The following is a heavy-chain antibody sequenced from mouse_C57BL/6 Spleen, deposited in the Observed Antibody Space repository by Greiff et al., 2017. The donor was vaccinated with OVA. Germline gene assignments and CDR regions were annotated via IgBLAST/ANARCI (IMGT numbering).Heavy chain of an antibody. Sequence: EVKLMESGPGLVKPSQSLSLTCSVTGYSITSGYYWNWIRQFPGNKLEWMGYISYDGSNNYNPSLKNRISITRDTSKNQFFLKLNSVTTEDTATYYCARENYYGLPDYWGQGTTLTVSS. CDR2: ISYDGSN. V-gene: IGHV3-6*01. J-gene: IGHJ2*01. D-gene: IGHD1-2*01. CDR1: GYSITSGYY. CDR3: ARENYYGLPDY.